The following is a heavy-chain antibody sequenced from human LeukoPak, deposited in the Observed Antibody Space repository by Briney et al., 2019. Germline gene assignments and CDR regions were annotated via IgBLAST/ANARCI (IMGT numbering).Heavy chain of an antibody. CDR1: GFTFSSYA. V-gene: IGHV3-23*01. CDR2: ISGSGGST. J-gene: IGHJ3*02. D-gene: IGHD6-19*01. CDR3: AKDGIAVADWGDAFDI. Sequence: GGSLRLSCAASGFTFSSYAMSWVRQAPGKGLEWVSAISGSGGSTYYADSVKGRFTISRDNSKNTLYLQMNSLRAEDTAVYYCAKDGIAVADWGDAFDIWGQGTMVTVSS.